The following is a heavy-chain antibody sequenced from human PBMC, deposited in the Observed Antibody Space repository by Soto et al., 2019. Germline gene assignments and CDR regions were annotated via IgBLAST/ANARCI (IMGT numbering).Heavy chain of an antibody. CDR3: AKGRGTIVVTDAYDI. Sequence: GGSLRLSCGGSGFSFDDYTMHWVRQAPGKGPEWVASLSWNSGFSGYADSVKGRFTISRDNAQSSVHLQMNNLGTEDTALYYCAKGRGTIVVTDAYDIWGQGTMVTVSS. J-gene: IGHJ3*02. D-gene: IGHD3-22*01. CDR2: LSWNSGFS. CDR1: GFSFDDYT. V-gene: IGHV3-9*01.